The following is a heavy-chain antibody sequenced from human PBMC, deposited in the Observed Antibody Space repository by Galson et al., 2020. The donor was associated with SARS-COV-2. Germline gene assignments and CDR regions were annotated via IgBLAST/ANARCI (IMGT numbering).Heavy chain of an antibody. CDR2: IIPILGIA. J-gene: IGHJ6*02. V-gene: IGHV1-69*02. D-gene: IGHD2-2*01. CDR3: AMSGCSSTSCFVFHPSQYYYYGMDV. Sequence: SVPVSCKASGGTFSSYTISWVRQAPGHGPEWMGRIIPILGIAHYAQKFQGRVTITADKSTSTAYMELSSLRSEDTAVYYCAMSGCSSTSCFVFHPSQYYYYGMDVWGQGTTVTVSS. CDR1: GGTFSSYT.